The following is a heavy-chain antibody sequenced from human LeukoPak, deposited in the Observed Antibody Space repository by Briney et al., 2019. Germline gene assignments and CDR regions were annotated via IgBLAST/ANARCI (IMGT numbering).Heavy chain of an antibody. CDR1: GFTFSSYG. D-gene: IGHD4-17*01. CDR2: ISSSSSSI. J-gene: IGHJ4*02. CDR3: TRDRPKSYGDYSGYFDY. Sequence: GGTLRLSCAAFGFTFSSYGMSWVRQAPGKGLEWVSYISSSSSSIYYSDSVKGRFTISRDNAKNSLCLQMNSLRAEDTAVYYCTRDRPKSYGDYSGYFDYWGQGTLVTVSS. V-gene: IGHV3-48*01.